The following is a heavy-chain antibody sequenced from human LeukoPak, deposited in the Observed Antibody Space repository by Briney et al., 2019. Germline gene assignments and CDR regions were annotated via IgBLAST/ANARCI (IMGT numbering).Heavy chain of an antibody. J-gene: IGHJ4*02. CDR1: GYTFASYD. CDR3: ARAIRNELLSEF. CDR2: MNPNSGNT. V-gene: IGHV1-8*01. D-gene: IGHD2/OR15-2a*01. Sequence: ASVKVSCKASGYTFASYDITWVRQALGQGREWMGWMNPNSGNTGYARKFQGRVSMTRDTSITTAYMELSSLRSEDTAVYYCARAIRNELLSEFWGQGSLITVSS.